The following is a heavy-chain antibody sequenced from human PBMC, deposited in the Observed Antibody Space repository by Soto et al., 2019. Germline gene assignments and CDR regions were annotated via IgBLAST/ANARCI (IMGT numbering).Heavy chain of an antibody. CDR2: IWYDGSNK. V-gene: IGHV3-33*01. D-gene: IGHD3-10*01. Sequence: GGSLRLSCAASGFTFSSYGMHWVRQAPGKGLEWVAVIWYDGSNKYYADSVKGRFTSSRDNSKNTLHLQMNSLRAEDTAVYYCARGGRRGGPYYYYYGMDVWGQGTTVTVSS. CDR3: ARGGRRGGPYYYYYGMDV. J-gene: IGHJ6*02. CDR1: GFTFSSYG.